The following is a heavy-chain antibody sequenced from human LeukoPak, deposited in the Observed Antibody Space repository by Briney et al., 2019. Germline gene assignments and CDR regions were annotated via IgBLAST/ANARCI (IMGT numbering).Heavy chain of an antibody. J-gene: IGHJ5*02. CDR2: INHSGST. V-gene: IGHV4-34*01. D-gene: IGHD6-19*01. CDR1: GGSFSGYY. CDR3: ARGRYSSGWFKEKTWFDP. Sequence: SETLSLTCAVYGGSFSGYYWNWIRQPPGKGLKWIGEINHSGSTNYNPSLKSRLTISVDTSNNQFSLRLSSVTAADTAVYYCARGRYSSGWFKEKTWFDPWGQGTLVTVSS.